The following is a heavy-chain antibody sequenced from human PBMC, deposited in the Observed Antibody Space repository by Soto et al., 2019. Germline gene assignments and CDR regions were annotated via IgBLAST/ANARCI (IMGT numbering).Heavy chain of an antibody. V-gene: IGHV3-48*02. CDR1: GFTFSSYS. Sequence: PGGSLRLSCAASGFTFSSYSMNWVRQAPGKGLEWVSYISSSSSTIYYADSVKGRFTISRDNAKNSLYLQMNSLRDEDTAVYYCARRRVDYANYYYYYGMDVWGQGTTVTVSS. CDR2: ISSSSSTI. D-gene: IGHD4-17*01. J-gene: IGHJ6*02. CDR3: ARRRVDYANYYYYYGMDV.